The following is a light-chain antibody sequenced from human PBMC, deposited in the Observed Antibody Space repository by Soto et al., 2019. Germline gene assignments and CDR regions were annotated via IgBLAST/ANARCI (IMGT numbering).Light chain of an antibody. V-gene: IGLV2-23*01. CDR3: CSYTGSNTYV. J-gene: IGLJ1*01. Sequence: QSALTQPASVSGSPGQSITVSCTGTSSDIGSYNLVSWYQQFPGKAPKLMIFEGSKRPSGVSSRFSGSRSGYTASLTISGLQAEDEADYYCCSYTGSNTYVFGTGTKLTVL. CDR1: SSDIGSYNL. CDR2: EGS.